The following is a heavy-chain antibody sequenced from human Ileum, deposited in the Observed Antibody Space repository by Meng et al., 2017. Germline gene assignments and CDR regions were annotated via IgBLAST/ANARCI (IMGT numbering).Heavy chain of an antibody. Sequence: GGSLRLSCAASGFTFSSYSMNWVRQDPGKGLEWVSSISSSSSYIYYADSVKGRFTISRDNAKNSLYLQMNSLRAEDTAVYYCARDSGWLQFLSAFDIWGQGTMVTVSS. CDR1: GFTFSSYS. J-gene: IGHJ3*02. D-gene: IGHD5-24*01. CDR2: ISSSSSYI. CDR3: ARDSGWLQFLSAFDI. V-gene: IGHV3-21*01.